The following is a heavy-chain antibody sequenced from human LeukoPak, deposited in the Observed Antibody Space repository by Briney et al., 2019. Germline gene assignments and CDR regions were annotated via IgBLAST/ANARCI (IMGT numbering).Heavy chain of an antibody. J-gene: IGHJ4*02. V-gene: IGHV4-59*12. D-gene: IGHD6-13*01. Sequence: SETLSLTCTVSGDSISRYYWSWIRQPPGKGLEWIGDIYYSGSTDYNPSLESRVTISVDTSKKQFSLKVNSVTAADTAVYYCARDLGSSSWFRGYFDFWGQGTLVTVSS. CDR3: ARDLGSSSWFRGYFDF. CDR2: IYYSGST. CDR1: GDSISRYY.